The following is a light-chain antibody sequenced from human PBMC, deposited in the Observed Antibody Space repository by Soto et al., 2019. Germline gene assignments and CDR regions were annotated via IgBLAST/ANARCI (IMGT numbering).Light chain of an antibody. V-gene: IGKV1-5*01. CDR2: DAS. Sequence: DIQMTQSPSTLSASVGDRVTITCRASQSISSWLAWYQQKPGKAPKLLICDASSLESGVPSKFSGSGSGTEFTLTISSLQPDDFATYYCQHYISSPWTFGQGTKVEIK. CDR1: QSISSW. CDR3: QHYISSPWT. J-gene: IGKJ1*01.